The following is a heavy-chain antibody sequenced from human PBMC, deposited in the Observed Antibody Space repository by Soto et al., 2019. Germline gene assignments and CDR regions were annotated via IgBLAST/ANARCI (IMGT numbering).Heavy chain of an antibody. D-gene: IGHD2-8*01. Sequence: QVQLVQSGAEVKKPGASVKVSCKASGYTFNTFDINWVRQATGQGLAWMGRRNPNSGNTGYAQKFQGRVTMTRNTSIRTAYMELSSLRSEDTAVYYCARGTNSDAFDIWGRGTMVTVSS. CDR2: RNPNSGNT. CDR1: GYTFNTFD. CDR3: ARGTNSDAFDI. J-gene: IGHJ3*02. V-gene: IGHV1-8*01.